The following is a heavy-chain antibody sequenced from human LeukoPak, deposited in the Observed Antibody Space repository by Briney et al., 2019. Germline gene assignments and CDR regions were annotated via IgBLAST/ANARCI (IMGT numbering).Heavy chain of an antibody. D-gene: IGHD3-22*01. CDR2: IIPILGIA. J-gene: IGHJ4*02. V-gene: IGHV1-69*04. CDR3: ARGEDDSSGYLGY. CDR1: GGTFSSYA. Sequence: SVKVSCKASGGTFSSYAISWVRQAPGQGLEWMGRIIPILGIANYAQKFQGRVTMTRNTSISTAYMELSSLRSEDTAVYYCARGEDDSSGYLGYWGQGTLVTVSS.